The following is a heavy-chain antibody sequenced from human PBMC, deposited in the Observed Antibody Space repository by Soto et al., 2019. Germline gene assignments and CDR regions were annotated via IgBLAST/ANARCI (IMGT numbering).Heavy chain of an antibody. V-gene: IGHV5-10-1*01. J-gene: IGHJ5*02. D-gene: IGHD4-4*01. CDR1: GYSFTSYW. CDR2: IDPSDSYT. CDR3: ARHSPTTTVTIGGFDP. Sequence: GESLKISCKGSGYSFTSYWISWVRQMPGKGLEWMGRIDPSDSYTNYSPSFQGHVTISADKSISTAYLQWSSLKASDTAMYYCARHSPTTTVTIGGFDPWGQGTLVTVSS.